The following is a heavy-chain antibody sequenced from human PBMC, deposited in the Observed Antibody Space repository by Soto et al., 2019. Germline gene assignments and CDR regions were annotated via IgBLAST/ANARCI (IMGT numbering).Heavy chain of an antibody. CDR2: IMPVFPTP. CDR1: GGTFRTSA. V-gene: IGHV1-69*12. Sequence: QVQLVQSGAEVKKPGSSVKVSCKTSGGTFRTSAIRWVRQAPGQGLEWMGGIMPVFPTPDYAQKFQGRVTITADESTSTAYMELISLRSEDTAVYYCARDKDRQQLGGNYYYIMDVWGQGTTVTVSS. D-gene: IGHD3-3*02. J-gene: IGHJ6*01. CDR3: ARDKDRQQLGGNYYYIMDV.